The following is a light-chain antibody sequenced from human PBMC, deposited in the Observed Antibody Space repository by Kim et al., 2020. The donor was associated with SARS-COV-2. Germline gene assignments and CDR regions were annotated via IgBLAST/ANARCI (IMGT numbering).Light chain of an antibody. Sequence: QSALTQPASVSGSTGQSITISCTGTTDDIGGYDFVTWYQQYPGKAPKFLIYAVNKRPSGVSDRFSGSKSGNTASLTISWLQPEDEADYYCNSYTSSDTLVFGGGTQLTVL. CDR2: AVN. J-gene: IGLJ2*01. CDR3: NSYTSSDTLV. CDR1: TDDIGGYDF. V-gene: IGLV2-14*03.